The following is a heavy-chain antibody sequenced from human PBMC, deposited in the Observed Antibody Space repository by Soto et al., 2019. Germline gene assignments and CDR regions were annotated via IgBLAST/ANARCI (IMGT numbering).Heavy chain of an antibody. CDR1: GGTFSSYA. V-gene: IGHV1-69*13. CDR2: IIPIFGTA. J-gene: IGHJ4*02. Sequence: GASVKVSCKASGGTFSSYAISWVRQAPGQGREWMGGIIPIFGTANYAQKFQGRVTITAEESTSTAYMELSSLRSEDTAVYYCALVVTGLDYWGQGTLVTVSS. CDR3: ALVVTGLDY. D-gene: IGHD2-21*02.